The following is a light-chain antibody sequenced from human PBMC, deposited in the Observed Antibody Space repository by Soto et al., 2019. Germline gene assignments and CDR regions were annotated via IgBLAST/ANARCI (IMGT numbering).Light chain of an antibody. V-gene: IGKV1-5*01. Sequence: PSTLSASVGDRVTITCRASESMSNCLAWYQQKPGKAPKVLIYDASSLESGVPSRFTGSRSGTAFSLTITSLQVEDFAAYYCQQSYSAPQTFGQGTKVDIK. J-gene: IGKJ1*01. CDR1: ESMSNC. CDR3: QQSYSAPQT. CDR2: DAS.